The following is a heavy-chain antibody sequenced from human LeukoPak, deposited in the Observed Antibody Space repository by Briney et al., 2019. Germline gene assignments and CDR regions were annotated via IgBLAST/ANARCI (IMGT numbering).Heavy chain of an antibody. J-gene: IGHJ4*02. CDR3: ARLVAYCDKTSCSGS. D-gene: IGHD2-21*01. V-gene: IGHV4-59*11. CDR1: GASISNHY. CDR2: VYDSGST. Sequence: SSETLSLTCTVSGASISNHYWNWVRQSPGKGLEWIGYVYDSGSTNYNPSLKSRVTISVDTSKNQFSLKLSSVTAADTAVYYCARLVAYCDKTSCSGSWGQGTLVTVSS.